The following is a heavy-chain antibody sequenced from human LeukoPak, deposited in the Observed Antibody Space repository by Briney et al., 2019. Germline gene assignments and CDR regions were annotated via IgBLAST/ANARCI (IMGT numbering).Heavy chain of an antibody. D-gene: IGHD3-22*01. CDR3: ASLYDSRGYYGV. Sequence: GGSLRLSCAASGFTFSSYGMHWVRQAPGKGLEWVAVISYDGSNKYYADSVKGRFTISRDNAKNTLYLQMNSLRAEDTAVYYCASLYDSRGYYGVWGQGTLVTVSS. CDR1: GFTFSSYG. V-gene: IGHV3-30*03. J-gene: IGHJ4*02. CDR2: ISYDGSNK.